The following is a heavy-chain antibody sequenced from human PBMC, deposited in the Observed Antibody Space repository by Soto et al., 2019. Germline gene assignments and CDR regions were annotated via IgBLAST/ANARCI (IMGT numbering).Heavy chain of an antibody. CDR2: ISYDGSNK. Sequence: QVQLVESGGGVVQPGRSLRLSCAASGFTFSSYAMHWVRQAPGKGLEWVAVISYDGSNKYYADSVKGRFTISRDNSKNPLYLQMNSLRAEDTAVYYCASGYSDGLGDYWGQGTLVTVSS. CDR3: ASGYSDGLGDY. V-gene: IGHV3-30-3*01. CDR1: GFTFSSYA. J-gene: IGHJ4*02. D-gene: IGHD5-18*01.